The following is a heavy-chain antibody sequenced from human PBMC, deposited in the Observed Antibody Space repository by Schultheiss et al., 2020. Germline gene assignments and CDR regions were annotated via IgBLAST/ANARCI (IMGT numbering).Heavy chain of an antibody. J-gene: IGHJ5*02. Sequence: GGSLRLSCAASGFTFSSYAMSWVRQAPGKGLEWVAVISYDGSNKYYADSVKGRFTISRDNSKNTLYLQMNSLRAEDTAVYYCASAARHYWWFDPWGQGTLVTVSS. CDR1: GFTFSSYA. D-gene: IGHD6-6*01. V-gene: IGHV3-30-3*01. CDR3: ASAARHYWWFDP. CDR2: ISYDGSNK.